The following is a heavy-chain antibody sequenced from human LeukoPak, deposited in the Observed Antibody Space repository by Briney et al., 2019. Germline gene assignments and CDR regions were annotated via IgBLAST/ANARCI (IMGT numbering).Heavy chain of an antibody. CDR2: ISSGGITI. D-gene: IGHD4-17*01. Sequence: GGSLRLSCAASGFTFSAYTFNWVRQAPGKGLEWLSYISSGGITIFYADSVKGRFTISRDNAKNSLYLHMNSLKAEDTAVYYCARDFDYGDYIDFWGQGTLVTVSS. CDR1: GFTFSAYT. CDR3: ARDFDYGDYIDF. V-gene: IGHV3-48*04. J-gene: IGHJ4*02.